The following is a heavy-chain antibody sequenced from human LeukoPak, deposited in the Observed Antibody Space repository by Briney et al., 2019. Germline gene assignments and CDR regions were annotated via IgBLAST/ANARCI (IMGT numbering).Heavy chain of an antibody. CDR3: ARRRPYRSGWTHFFYYNMDV. J-gene: IGHJ6*02. D-gene: IGHD6-19*01. V-gene: IGHV3-13*01. CDR1: GFNFCAYD. CDR2: IGTIGDT. Sequence: GGSLSLSCAASGFNFCAYDMHWVRELAGKGMEWVSAIGTIGDTYYTGAVKGRFSISRENAKNALYLQMNSLRAGDTAVYYCARRRPYRSGWTHFFYYNMDVWGQGTTVTVSS.